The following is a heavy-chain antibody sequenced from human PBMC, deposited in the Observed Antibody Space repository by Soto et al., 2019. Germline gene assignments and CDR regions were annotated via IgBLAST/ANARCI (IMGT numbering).Heavy chain of an antibody. V-gene: IGHV1-69*02. CDR2: IIPILGIA. CDR1: GGTFSSYT. Sequence: SVKVSCKASGGTFSSYTISWVRQAPGQGLEWMGRIIPILGIANYAQKFQGRVTITADKSTSTAYMELSSLRSEDTAVYYCARAAFGADPQHFDYWGQGTLVTVSS. D-gene: IGHD3-3*01. CDR3: ARAAFGADPQHFDY. J-gene: IGHJ4*02.